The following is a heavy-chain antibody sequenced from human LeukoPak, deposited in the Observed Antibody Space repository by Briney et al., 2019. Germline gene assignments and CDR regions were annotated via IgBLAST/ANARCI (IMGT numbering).Heavy chain of an antibody. J-gene: IGHJ3*02. CDR3: AKGDIVVVTVIQHAFDI. Sequence: SVKVSCKASGGTFSSYAISWVRQAPGQGLEWMGRIIPIFGTANYAQKFQGRVTITADKSTSTAYMELSSLRSEDTAVYYCAKGDIVVVTVIQHAFDIWGQGTMVTVSS. CDR1: GGTFSSYA. V-gene: IGHV1-69*06. D-gene: IGHD2-21*02. CDR2: IIPIFGTA.